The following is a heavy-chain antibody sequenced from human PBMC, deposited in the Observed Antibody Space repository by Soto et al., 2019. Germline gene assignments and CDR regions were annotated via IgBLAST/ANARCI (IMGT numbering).Heavy chain of an antibody. D-gene: IGHD1-1*01. J-gene: IGHJ4*02. CDR2: ISGSSDIT. CDR1: GFTFSSFA. CDR3: ATQDFRCTTGTT. Sequence: EVQLLESGGGLVQPGGSLRLSCAASGFTFSSFAMGWVRQAPGKGLEWVSLISGSSDITYYANSVKGRFTISRDNSKNTLYLQINSLRAEDTAVYFCATQDFRCTTGTTWGQGTLVTVSS. V-gene: IGHV3-23*01.